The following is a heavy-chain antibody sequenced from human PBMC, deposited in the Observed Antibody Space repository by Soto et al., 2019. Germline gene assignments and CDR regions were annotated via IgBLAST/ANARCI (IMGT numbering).Heavy chain of an antibody. CDR3: STGYSSGWYYYYYGMDV. CDR2: ISGSGGST. Sequence: EVQLLESGGGLVQPGGSLRLSCAASGFTFSSYAMSWVRQAPGKGLEWVSAISGSGGSTYYADSVKGRFTISRDNSKNTLYLQMNSLRAEDTAVYYCSTGYSSGWYYYYYGMDVWVQGTTVTVSS. V-gene: IGHV3-23*01. J-gene: IGHJ6*02. D-gene: IGHD6-19*01. CDR1: GFTFSSYA.